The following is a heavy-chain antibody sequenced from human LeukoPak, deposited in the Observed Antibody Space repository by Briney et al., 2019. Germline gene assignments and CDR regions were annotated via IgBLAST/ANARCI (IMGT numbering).Heavy chain of an antibody. D-gene: IGHD6-19*01. Sequence: GGSLRLSCAASGFTFSSYGMHWVRQAPGKGLEWVAVIWYDGSNKYYADSVKGRFTISRDNSKNTLYLQMNCLRAEDTAVYYCARDTLAVAGFDYWGQGTLVTVSS. CDR2: IWYDGSNK. J-gene: IGHJ4*02. CDR1: GFTFSSYG. CDR3: ARDTLAVAGFDY. V-gene: IGHV3-33*01.